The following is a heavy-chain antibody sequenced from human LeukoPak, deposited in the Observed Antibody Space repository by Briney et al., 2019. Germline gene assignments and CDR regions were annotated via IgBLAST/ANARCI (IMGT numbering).Heavy chain of an antibody. J-gene: IGHJ6*04. CDR2: ISPNGVYT. D-gene: IGHD2-2*01. Sequence: PGGSLRLSCAASGFTFSNYAMHWVRQAPGKGLEYVSAISPNGVYTYYANSVKGRFTISRDNSKNTLYLQMGSLRAEDMAVYYCARRGCSSTSCYAVPDVWGKGTTVTVSS. CDR1: GFTFSNYA. CDR3: ARRGCSSTSCYAVPDV. V-gene: IGHV3-64*01.